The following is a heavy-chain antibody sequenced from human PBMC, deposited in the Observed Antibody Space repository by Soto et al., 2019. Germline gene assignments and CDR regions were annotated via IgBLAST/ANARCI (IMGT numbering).Heavy chain of an antibody. CDR3: ATSGWSSESAFDI. J-gene: IGHJ3*02. Sequence: SVKVSCKASGGTFSSYAISWVRQAPGQGLEWMGGIIPIFGTANYAQKFQGRVTITADEPTSTVYMELSSLRSQDTAVYYCATSGWSSESAFDIWGQGTMVTVTS. V-gene: IGHV1-69*13. CDR2: IIPIFGTA. CDR1: GGTFSSYA. D-gene: IGHD3-10*01.